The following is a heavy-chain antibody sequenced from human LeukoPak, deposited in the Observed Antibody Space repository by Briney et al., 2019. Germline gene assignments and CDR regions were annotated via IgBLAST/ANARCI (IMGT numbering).Heavy chain of an antibody. CDR1: GGSISSGDYY. CDR2: IYYSGST. V-gene: IGHV4-30-4*01. CDR3: ARNRQWLVPAKFDY. D-gene: IGHD6-19*01. J-gene: IGHJ4*02. Sequence: SQTLSLTCTVSGGSISSGDYYWSWIRQPPGKGLGWIGYIYYSGSTYYNPSLKSRVTISVDTSKNQFSLKLSSVTAADTAVYYCARNRQWLVPAKFDYWGQGTLVTVSS.